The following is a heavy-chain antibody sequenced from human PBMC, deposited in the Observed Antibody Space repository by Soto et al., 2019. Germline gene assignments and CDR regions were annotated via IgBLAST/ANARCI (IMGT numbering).Heavy chain of an antibody. CDR1: GGSISSGGYY. CDR2: IYYIGST. Sequence: QVQLQESGPGLVKPSQTLSLTCTVSGGSISSGGYYWNWIRQHPGKGLEWIGYIYYIGSTHYHPSLNRRVTISLDPSKNQFSPKLRSVPAADTAVYYCARSVSPSREGTLVTVSS. J-gene: IGHJ5*02. CDR3: ARSVSP. V-gene: IGHV4-31*03.